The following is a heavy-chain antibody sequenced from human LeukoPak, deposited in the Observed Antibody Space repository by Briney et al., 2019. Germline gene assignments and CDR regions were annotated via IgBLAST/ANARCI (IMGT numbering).Heavy chain of an antibody. J-gene: IGHJ3*02. CDR3: ARDRGSGWTDAFDI. V-gene: IGHV1-3*01. CDR2: INAGNGNT. Sequence: ASVKVSCKASGYTFTSYAMHWVRQAPGQRLEWMGWINAGNGNTRYSQKFQGRVTITRDTSASTAYMELSSLRSEDTAVYYCARDRGSGWTDAFDIWGQGTMVTVSS. CDR1: GYTFTSYA. D-gene: IGHD6-19*01.